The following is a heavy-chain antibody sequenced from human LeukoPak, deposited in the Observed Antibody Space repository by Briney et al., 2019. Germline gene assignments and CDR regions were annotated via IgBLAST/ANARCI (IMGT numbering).Heavy chain of an antibody. CDR3: ASRVQLWLPFVY. D-gene: IGHD5-18*01. CDR1: GGSISSGGYY. CDR2: IYYSGST. Sequence: SQTLSLTCTVSGGSISSGGYYWSWIRQHPGKGLEWIGYIYYSGSTYYNPSLKSRVTISVDTSKNPFSLKLSSVTAADTAVYYCASRVQLWLPFVYWGQGTLVTVSS. V-gene: IGHV4-31*03. J-gene: IGHJ4*02.